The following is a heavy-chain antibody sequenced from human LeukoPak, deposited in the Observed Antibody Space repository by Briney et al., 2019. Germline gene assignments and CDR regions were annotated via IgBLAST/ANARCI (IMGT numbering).Heavy chain of an antibody. CDR3: ARSYYYDSSGYYYGSNY. V-gene: IGHV4-61*02. Sequence: SQTLSLTCTVSGGSISSGSYYWSWIRQPAGTGLEWIGRIYTSGSTNYNPSLKSRVTISVDTSKNQFSLKLSSVTAADTAVYYCARSYYYDSSGYYYGSNYWGQGTLVTVSS. J-gene: IGHJ4*02. CDR1: GGSISSGSYY. CDR2: IYTSGST. D-gene: IGHD3-22*01.